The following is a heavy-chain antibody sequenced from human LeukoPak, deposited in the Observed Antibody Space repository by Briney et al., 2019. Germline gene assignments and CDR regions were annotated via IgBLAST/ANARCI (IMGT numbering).Heavy chain of an antibody. D-gene: IGHD2-15*01. V-gene: IGHV3-7*01. CDR1: GFTFSNYW. CDR3: ARGGSCGDY. Sequence: PGGSLRLSCAASGFTFSNYWMTWVRQAPGKGLEWVANIKQDGSEKHYVDSVKGRFTISRDDAKNSLYLQMNSLGTEDTAVYYCARGGSCGDYWGQGTLVTVSS. CDR2: IKQDGSEK. J-gene: IGHJ4*02.